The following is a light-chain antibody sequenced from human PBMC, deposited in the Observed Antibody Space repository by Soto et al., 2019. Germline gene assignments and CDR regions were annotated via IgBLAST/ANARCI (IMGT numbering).Light chain of an antibody. CDR1: ASNIGTNY. CDR2: RND. Sequence: QSVLTQPPSASGTPGQRVPIPCSGRASNIGTNYVSWYQQLPGTAPKLLISRNDQRPSGVPDRFSGSKSGTSASLAISGLRSEDEADYYCAAWDDSLSVLFGGGTKLTVL. CDR3: AAWDDSLSVL. J-gene: IGLJ2*01. V-gene: IGLV1-47*01.